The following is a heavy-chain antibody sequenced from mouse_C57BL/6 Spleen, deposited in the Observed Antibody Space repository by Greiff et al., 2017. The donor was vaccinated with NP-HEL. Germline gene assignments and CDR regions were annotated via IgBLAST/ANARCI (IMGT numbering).Heavy chain of an antibody. CDR1: GYSITSGYY. CDR3: ARAGNYYGSSPYYAMDY. D-gene: IGHD1-1*01. Sequence: DVKLQESGPGLVKPSQSLSLTCSVTGYSITSGYYWNWIRQFPGNKLEWMGYISYDGSNNYNPSLKNRISITRDTSKNQFFLKLNSVTTEDTATYYCARAGNYYGSSPYYAMDYWGQGTSVTVSS. CDR2: ISYDGSN. J-gene: IGHJ4*01. V-gene: IGHV3-6*01.